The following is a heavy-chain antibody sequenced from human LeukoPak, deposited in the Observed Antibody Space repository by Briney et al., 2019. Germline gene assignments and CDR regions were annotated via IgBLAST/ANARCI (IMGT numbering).Heavy chain of an antibody. CDR2: INPDGRDT. Sequence: GGSLRLSCVVSGFTFNGCWMNWVRQAPGKGLEWVAHINPDGRDTYYVDSVKGRFTISRDNAQNSMYLQMNSLRVEDTAVYYCTSWGDTTAEYFQRWGQGTLVTVSS. J-gene: IGHJ1*01. D-gene: IGHD2-21*02. CDR1: GFTFNGCW. V-gene: IGHV3-7*01. CDR3: TSWGDTTAEYFQR.